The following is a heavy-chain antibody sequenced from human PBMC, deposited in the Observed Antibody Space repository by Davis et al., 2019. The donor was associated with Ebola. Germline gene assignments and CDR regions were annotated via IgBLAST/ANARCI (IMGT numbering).Heavy chain of an antibody. CDR3: ATTQWLREFDN. CDR2: IYDQST. D-gene: IGHD6-19*01. V-gene: IGHV3-53*05. Sequence: PGGSLRLSCAVSGFTFSSYSMNWVRQSPGKGLEWVSVIYDQSTAYADAVRGRFIISRDKSNNTLYLEMSSLRVDDTAVYYCATTQWLREFDNWGQGTLVTVSS. CDR1: GFTFSSYS. J-gene: IGHJ4*02.